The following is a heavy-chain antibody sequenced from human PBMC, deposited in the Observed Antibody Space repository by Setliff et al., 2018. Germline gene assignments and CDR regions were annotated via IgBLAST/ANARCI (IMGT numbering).Heavy chain of an antibody. D-gene: IGHD3-3*01. CDR3: ARDNTLFGVVITGSWFDP. V-gene: IGHV3-74*01. Sequence: TGGSLRHSCAASGFSFSNYWMHWVRQAPGKGLVWVSRINSDGSSTNYADSVKGQFTVSRDNAENSLYLQMNSLRVEDTAVYYCARDNTLFGVVITGSWFDPWGQGTLVTVSS. J-gene: IGHJ5*02. CDR1: GFSFSNYW. CDR2: INSDGSST.